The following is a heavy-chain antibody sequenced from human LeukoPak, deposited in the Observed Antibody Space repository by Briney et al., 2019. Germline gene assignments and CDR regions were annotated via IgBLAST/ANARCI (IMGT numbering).Heavy chain of an antibody. J-gene: IGHJ4*02. CDR2: ISGTGGNT. Sequence: GGSLRLSCAASGFVFSDYGMSWVRQTPGKGLGWVAAISGTGGNTYYADSVKGRFTISRDNSKNTLYLRINSLRAEDTAVYYCAKDTFVVVTEFDSWGQGTLVTVSS. CDR1: GFVFSDYG. V-gene: IGHV3-23*01. D-gene: IGHD2-21*02. CDR3: AKDTFVVVTEFDS.